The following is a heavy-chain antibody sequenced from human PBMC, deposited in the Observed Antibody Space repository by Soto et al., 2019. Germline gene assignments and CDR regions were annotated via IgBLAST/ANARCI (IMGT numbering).Heavy chain of an antibody. CDR1: GYTFTGYY. V-gene: IGHV1-2*04. J-gene: IGHJ3*01. D-gene: IGHD1-26*01. CDR2: INPNSGGT. Sequence: ASVKVSCKASGYTFTGYYMHWVRQAPGQGLEWMGWINPNSGGTNYAQKFQGWVTMTRDTSISTAYMELSSLRSEDTSVYYCARGEGLADAFDVWGQGTMVTVSS. CDR3: ARGEGLADAFDV.